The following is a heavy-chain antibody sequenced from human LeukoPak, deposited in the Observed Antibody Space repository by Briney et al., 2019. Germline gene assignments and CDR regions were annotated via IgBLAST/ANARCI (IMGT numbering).Heavy chain of an antibody. CDR1: GYTFTSYD. D-gene: IGHD2-15*01. Sequence: ASVKVSCKASGYTFTSYDINWVRQATGQGLEWMGWMNPNSGNTGYAQKFQGRVTMTRNTSISTAYMELSSLRSEDTAVYYCASDLGYCSGGSCFNWFGPWGQGTLVTVSS. J-gene: IGHJ5*02. CDR2: MNPNSGNT. V-gene: IGHV1-8*01. CDR3: ASDLGYCSGGSCFNWFGP.